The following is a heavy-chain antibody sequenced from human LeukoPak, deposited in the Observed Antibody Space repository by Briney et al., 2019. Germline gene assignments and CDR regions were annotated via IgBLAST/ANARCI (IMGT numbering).Heavy chain of an antibody. CDR2: IRYDGSNK. Sequence: PGGSLRLSCAASGFTFSSYGMHWVRQAPGKGLEWVAFIRYDGSNKYYADSVKGRFTISRDNSKNTLYLQMNSLRAEDTAVYYCASDLLWFGELFYWGQGTLVTVSS. CDR1: GFTFSSYG. J-gene: IGHJ4*02. D-gene: IGHD3-10*01. CDR3: ASDLLWFGELFY. V-gene: IGHV3-30*02.